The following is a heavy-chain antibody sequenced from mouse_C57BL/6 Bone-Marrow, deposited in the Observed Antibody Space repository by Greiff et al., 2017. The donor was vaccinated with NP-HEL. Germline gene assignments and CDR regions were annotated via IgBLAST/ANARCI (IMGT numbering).Heavy chain of an antibody. J-gene: IGHJ2*01. CDR2: IRNKAHGYTT. CDR3: ARSTNFDY. D-gene: IGHD1-3*01. V-gene: IGHV7-3*01. CDR1: GFTFTDYY. Sequence: EVKLMESGGGLVQPGGSLRLSCAASGFTFTDYYMSWVRQPPGKALEWLGFIRNKAHGYTTEYSASVKGRFTISRDKSQSILYLQMNALRADDSATYYCARSTNFDYWGQGTTLTVSS.